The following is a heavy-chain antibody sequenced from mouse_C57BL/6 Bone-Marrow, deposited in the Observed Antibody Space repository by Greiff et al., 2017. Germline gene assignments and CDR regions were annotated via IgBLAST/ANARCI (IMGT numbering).Heavy chain of an antibody. J-gene: IGHJ3*01. CDR1: GYTFTDYY. V-gene: IGHV1-76*01. CDR3: ARRRFSWFAY. Sequence: VQLVESGAELVRPGASVKLSCKASGYTFTDYYINWVKQRPGQGLEWIARIYPGSGNTYYNEKFKGKATLTAEKSSSTAYMQLSSLTSEDSAVYFCARRRFSWFAYWGQGTLVTVSA. CDR2: IYPGSGNT.